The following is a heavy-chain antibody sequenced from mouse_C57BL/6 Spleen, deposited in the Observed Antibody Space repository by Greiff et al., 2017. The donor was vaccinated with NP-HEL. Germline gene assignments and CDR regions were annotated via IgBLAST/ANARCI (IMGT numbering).Heavy chain of an antibody. Sequence: VQLKESGPELVKPGDSVKISCKASGYSFTGYFMNWVMQSHGKSLEWIGRINPYNGDTFYNQKFKGKATLTVDKSSSTAHMALRSLTSEDSAVYYCARGGLITTVVKGYFDVWGTGTTVTVSS. J-gene: IGHJ1*03. V-gene: IGHV1-20*01. CDR1: GYSFTGYF. CDR2: INPYNGDT. CDR3: ARGGLITTVVKGYFDV. D-gene: IGHD1-1*01.